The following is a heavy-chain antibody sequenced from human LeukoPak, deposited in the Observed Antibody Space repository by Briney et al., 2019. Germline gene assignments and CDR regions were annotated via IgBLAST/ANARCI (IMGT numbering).Heavy chain of an antibody. CDR1: GGSISSTSYY. CDR3: ARRYCTNGVCYHDRGAFDI. J-gene: IGHJ3*02. D-gene: IGHD2-8*01. CDR2: IYYSGST. V-gene: IGHV4-39*07. Sequence: PSETLSLTCTVSGGSISSTSYYWGWIRQPPGKGLEWIGTIYYSGSTYYNPSLKSRVTISVDTSKNQFSLKLSSVTAADTAVYYCARRYCTNGVCYHDRGAFDIWGQGTMVTVSS.